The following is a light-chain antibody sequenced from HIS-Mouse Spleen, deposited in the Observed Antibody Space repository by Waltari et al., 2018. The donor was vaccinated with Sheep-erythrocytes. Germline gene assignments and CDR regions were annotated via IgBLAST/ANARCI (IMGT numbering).Light chain of an antibody. J-gene: IGKJ2*01. V-gene: IGKV3-11*01. CDR2: DAS. CDR1: QSVSSY. CDR3: QQRSNWYT. Sequence: EIVLTQSPATLSSSPGERATLSCRASQSVSSYLAWYQQKPGQAPRLLIYDASNRATRIPARFSGSGSGTDFTLTISSLEPEDFAVYYCQQRSNWYTFGQGTKLEIK.